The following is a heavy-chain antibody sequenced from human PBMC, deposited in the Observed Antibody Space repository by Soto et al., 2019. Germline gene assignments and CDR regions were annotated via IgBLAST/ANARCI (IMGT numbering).Heavy chain of an antibody. D-gene: IGHD3-9*01. V-gene: IGHV5-10-1*01. J-gene: IGHJ6*02. Sequence: EVQLVQSGAEVKKPGESLRISCKGSGYSFTSYWISWVRQMPGKGLEWMGRIDPSDSYTNYSPSFQGHVTISADKSISTAYLQWSSRKASDTAMYYCARDYDSMTGYYMSHYYYYYGMDVWGQGTTVTVSS. CDR1: GYSFTSYW. CDR3: ARDYDSMTGYYMSHYYYYYGMDV. CDR2: IDPSDSYT.